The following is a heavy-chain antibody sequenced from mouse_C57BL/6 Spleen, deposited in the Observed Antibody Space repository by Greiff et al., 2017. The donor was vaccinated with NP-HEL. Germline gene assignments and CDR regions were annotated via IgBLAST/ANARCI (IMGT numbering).Heavy chain of an antibody. Sequence: EVKLMESGGGLVQPGGSLKLSCAASGFTFSDYYMYWVRQTPEKRLEWVAYISNGGGSTYYPDTVKGRFTISRDNAKNTLYLQMSRLKSEDTAMYYCARVFYDYDEGGYAMDYWGQGTSVTVSS. J-gene: IGHJ4*01. CDR1: GFTFSDYY. D-gene: IGHD2-4*01. CDR3: ARVFYDYDEGGYAMDY. CDR2: ISNGGGST. V-gene: IGHV5-12*01.